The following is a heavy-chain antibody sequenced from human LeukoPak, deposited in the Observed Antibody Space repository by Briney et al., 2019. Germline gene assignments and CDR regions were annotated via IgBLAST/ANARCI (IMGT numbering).Heavy chain of an antibody. CDR2: INPNSGGT. J-gene: IGHJ3*02. CDR3: ARQRSGWSYDAFDI. Sequence: ASVKVSCKASGHTFTGYHMHWVRQAPGQGLEWMGRINPNSGGTNYAQKFQGRVTMTRDTPISTAYMELSRLRSDDTAVYYCARQRSGWSYDAFDIWGQGTMVTVSS. V-gene: IGHV1-2*06. D-gene: IGHD6-19*01. CDR1: GHTFTGYH.